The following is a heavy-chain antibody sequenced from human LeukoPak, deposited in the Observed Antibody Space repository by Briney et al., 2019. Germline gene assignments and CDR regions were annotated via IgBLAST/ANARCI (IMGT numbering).Heavy chain of an antibody. V-gene: IGHV1-69*05. D-gene: IGHD5-12*01. CDR1: GGTFSSYA. J-gene: IGHJ1*01. Sequence: ASVKVSCKASGGTFSSYAISWVRQAPGQGLEWTGRIIPIFGTANYAQKFQGRVTITTDESTSTAYMELSSLRSEDTAVYYCATTSGYDSHFQHWGQGTLVTVSS. CDR3: ATTSGYDSHFQH. CDR2: IIPIFGTA.